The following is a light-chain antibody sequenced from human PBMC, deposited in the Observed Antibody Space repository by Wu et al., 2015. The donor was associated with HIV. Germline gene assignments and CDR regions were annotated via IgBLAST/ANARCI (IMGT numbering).Light chain of an antibody. CDR3: QQYESSIT. CDR2: SAS. Sequence: ENVLTQSPGTLSLSPGERATLSCRASRSVTNNYFAWFQQKPGQAPRLLIYSASSRATGIPDRLSGSGSGTDFTLTITRLEPEDFAVYYCQQYESSITFGQGTRLDIK. J-gene: IGKJ5*01. CDR1: RSVTNNY. V-gene: IGKV3-20*01.